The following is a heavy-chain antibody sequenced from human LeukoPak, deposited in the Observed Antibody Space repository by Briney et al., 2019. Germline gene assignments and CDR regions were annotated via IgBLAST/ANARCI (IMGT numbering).Heavy chain of an antibody. CDR2: IYTSGST. Sequence: SETLSLTCTVSGGSISSYYWSWIRQPPGKGLEWIGYIYTSGSTNYNPSLKSRVTISVDTSKNQFSLKLSSVTAADTAVYYCARVSTTVVTRNAFDIWGQGTMVTVSS. D-gene: IGHD4-23*01. V-gene: IGHV4-4*09. CDR1: GGSISSYY. CDR3: ARVSTTVVTRNAFDI. J-gene: IGHJ3*02.